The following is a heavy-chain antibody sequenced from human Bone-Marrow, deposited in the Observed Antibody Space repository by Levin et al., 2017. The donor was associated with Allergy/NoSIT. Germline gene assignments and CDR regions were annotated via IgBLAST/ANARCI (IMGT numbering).Heavy chain of an antibody. CDR2: IYVGSGA. J-gene: IGHJ3*01. Sequence: GGSLRLSCLASGVNVSNNYMTWVRQAPGKGLEWVAVIYVGSGAYYADSVNGRFSVSRDGSKNSLFLQMNSLRVEDTAVYFCVRGFVSRVGRRSSHNRDSVSSDPFDVWGQGTKVIVSS. CDR1: GVNVSNNY. CDR3: VRGFVSRVGRRSSHNRDSVSSDPFDV. D-gene: IGHD1-14*01. V-gene: IGHV3-66*01.